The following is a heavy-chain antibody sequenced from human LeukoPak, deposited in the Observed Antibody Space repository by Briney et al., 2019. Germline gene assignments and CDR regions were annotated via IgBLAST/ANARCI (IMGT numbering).Heavy chain of an antibody. D-gene: IGHD2-15*01. CDR1: GYTFTGYY. CDR2: INPNSGGT. V-gene: IGHV1-2*02. Sequence: GASVKVSCKASGYTFTGYYMHWVRQAPGQGLEWMGWINPNSGGTKYAQKFQGRVTMTSDASISTAYMELSSLRSDDTAVYYCASRPDQHLLYYFDYWGQGALVTVSS. CDR3: ASRPDQHLLYYFDY. J-gene: IGHJ4*02.